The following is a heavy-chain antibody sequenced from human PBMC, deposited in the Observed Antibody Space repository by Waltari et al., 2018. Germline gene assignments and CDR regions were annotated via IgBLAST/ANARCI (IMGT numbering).Heavy chain of an antibody. D-gene: IGHD2-2*01. V-gene: IGHV1-69*01. CDR1: GGTFSSYA. CDR2: IIPILRTA. J-gene: IGHJ5*02. CDR3: ARNPEPQYCSSTSCYHNWFDP. Sequence: QVQLVQSGAEVKKPGSSVKVSCKASGGTFSSYAISWVRQAPGQGLEWMGGIIPILRTANYAQKFQGRVTITADESTSTAYMELSSLRSEDTAVYYCARNPEPQYCSSTSCYHNWFDPWGQGTLVTVSS.